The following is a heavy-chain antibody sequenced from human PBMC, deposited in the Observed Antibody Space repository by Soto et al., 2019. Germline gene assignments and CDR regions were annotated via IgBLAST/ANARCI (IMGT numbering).Heavy chain of an antibody. CDR1: GFTFSSYW. V-gene: IGHV3-74*01. Sequence: PGGSLRLSCAASGFTFSSYWMHWVRQAPGKGLEWVSRINSDGSSTSYADSVKGRFTISRDNAKNTLYLQMNSLRAEDTAVYYCAREKKQQLVPNWFDPWGQGTLVTVSS. CDR3: AREKKQQLVPNWFDP. D-gene: IGHD6-13*01. J-gene: IGHJ5*02. CDR2: INSDGSST.